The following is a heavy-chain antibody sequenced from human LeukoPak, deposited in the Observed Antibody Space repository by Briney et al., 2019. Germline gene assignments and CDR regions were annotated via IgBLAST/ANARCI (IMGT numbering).Heavy chain of an antibody. D-gene: IGHD3-10*01. Sequence: ASVKVSCKASGYTFTSYGISWVRQAPGQGLEWMGWISAYNGNTNYAQKLQGRVTMTTDTSTSTAYMELRSLRSDDTAVYYCARARDPYYYGSGSYWDPYFDYWGQGALVTVSS. J-gene: IGHJ4*02. CDR1: GYTFTSYG. CDR3: ARARDPYYYGSGSYWDPYFDY. V-gene: IGHV1-18*01. CDR2: ISAYNGNT.